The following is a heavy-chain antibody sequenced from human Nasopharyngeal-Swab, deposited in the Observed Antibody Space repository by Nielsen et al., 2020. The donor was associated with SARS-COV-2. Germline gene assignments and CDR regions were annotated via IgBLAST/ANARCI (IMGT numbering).Heavy chain of an antibody. CDR2: INHSGST. D-gene: IGHD5-18*01. Sequence: LRLSCAVYGGSFSGYYWSWIRQPPGKGLEWIGEINHSGSTNYNPSLKSRVTISVDTSKNQFSLKLSSVTAADTAVYYCARGGGYSYGAIDYWGQGTLVTVSS. CDR3: ARGGGYSYGAIDY. J-gene: IGHJ4*02. V-gene: IGHV4-34*01. CDR1: GGSFSGYY.